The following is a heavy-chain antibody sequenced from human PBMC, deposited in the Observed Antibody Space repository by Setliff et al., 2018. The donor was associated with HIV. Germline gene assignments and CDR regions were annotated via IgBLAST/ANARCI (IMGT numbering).Heavy chain of an antibody. CDR3: ARQRANWNYEPFDI. Sequence: ASVKVSCKPSGYTFTSYGINWVRQAPGQGLEWMGWISGYNGKTNYAQKFQGRVTMTTDTSTSTAYMELRSLRSDDTAVYYCARQRANWNYEPFDIWGQGTMVTVSS. J-gene: IGHJ3*02. V-gene: IGHV1-18*01. CDR1: GYTFTSYG. D-gene: IGHD1-7*01. CDR2: ISGYNGKT.